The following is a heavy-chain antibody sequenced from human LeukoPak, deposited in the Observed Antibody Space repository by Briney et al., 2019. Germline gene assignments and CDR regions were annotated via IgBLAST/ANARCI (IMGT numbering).Heavy chain of an antibody. CDR3: ARHFMVRGVNAFDI. Sequence: SETLSLTCTVSGGSISSYYWSWIRQPPGKGLEWIGYIYYSGSTNYNPSLKSRVTISVDTSKNQFSLKLSSVTAADTAVYYCARHFMVRGVNAFDIWGQGTMVTVSS. V-gene: IGHV4-59*08. D-gene: IGHD3-10*01. CDR1: GGSISSYY. CDR2: IYYSGST. J-gene: IGHJ3*02.